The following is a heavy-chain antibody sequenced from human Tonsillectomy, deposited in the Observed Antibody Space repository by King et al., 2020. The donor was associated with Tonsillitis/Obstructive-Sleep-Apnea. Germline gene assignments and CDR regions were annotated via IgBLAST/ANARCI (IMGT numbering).Heavy chain of an antibody. V-gene: IGHV4-34*01. CDR3: AQGGSDATPQEFDC. D-gene: IGHD2-15*01. CDR2: INHSGST. CDR1: GGSFSGYY. J-gene: IGHJ4*02. Sequence: HVQLQQWGAGLLKPSETLSLTCAVYGGSFSGYYWSWIRQPPGKGLEWSVEINHSGSTNYNPSLKSLVTISVDTSKNQFSLSLSTVTAADTDVYYCAQGGSDATPQEFDCWGQGTMVTVSS.